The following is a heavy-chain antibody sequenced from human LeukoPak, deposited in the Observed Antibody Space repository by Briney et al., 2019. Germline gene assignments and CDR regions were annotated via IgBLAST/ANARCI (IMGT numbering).Heavy chain of an antibody. CDR1: GYTFTRYD. V-gene: IGHV1-8*03. J-gene: IGHJ4*02. D-gene: IGHD3-10*01. CDR3: ARGSRYGSGSYCGY. Sequence: ASVKVSCKASGYTFTRYDINWVRQATGQGLEWMGWMNPNRGNTGYAQKLQGRVTITRNTSISTAYMELSSLRSEDTAVYYCARGSRYGSGSYCGYWGQGTLVTVSS. CDR2: MNPNRGNT.